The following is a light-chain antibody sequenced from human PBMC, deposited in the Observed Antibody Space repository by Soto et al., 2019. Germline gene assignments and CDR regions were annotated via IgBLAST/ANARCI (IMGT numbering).Light chain of an antibody. Sequence: QSVLTQPPSVSGSPGQSVTISCTGSSSDVGSHYRVSWYQQPPGTAPKLMIYDVSNRPSGVPDRFSGSKSGNTASLTISGLQAEDEADYYCSSYTSSSTYVFGTGTKVTVL. CDR1: SSDVGSHYR. CDR3: SSYTSSSTYV. V-gene: IGLV2-18*02. CDR2: DVS. J-gene: IGLJ1*01.